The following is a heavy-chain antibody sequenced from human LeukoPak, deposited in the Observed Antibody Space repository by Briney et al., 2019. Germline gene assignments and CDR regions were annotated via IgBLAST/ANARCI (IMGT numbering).Heavy chain of an antibody. CDR2: IIPIFGTA. D-gene: IGHD6-19*01. CDR3: ATGPRIAVAGRQYFQH. Sequence: ASVKVSCKASGGTFSSYAISWVRQAPGQGLEWMGGIIPIFGTANYAQKFQGRVTITADESTSTAYMELSSLRSEDTAVYYCATGPRIAVAGRQYFQHWGQGTLVTVSS. V-gene: IGHV1-69*13. CDR1: GGTFSSYA. J-gene: IGHJ1*01.